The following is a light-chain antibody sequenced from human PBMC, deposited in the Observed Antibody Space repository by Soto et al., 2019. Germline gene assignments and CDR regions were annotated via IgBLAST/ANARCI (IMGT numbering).Light chain of an antibody. V-gene: IGKV3-20*01. CDR3: QQYGSSPYT. Sequence: EIVLTQSPGTLSLSPGERATLSCRASQIVSNDYLAWYQQRFGQAPRLLIYGASNRATGIPDRFSGSGSGTDFTLTISRLETEDFAVYSCQQYGSSPYTFGQGTKVDIK. J-gene: IGKJ2*01. CDR1: QIVSNDY. CDR2: GAS.